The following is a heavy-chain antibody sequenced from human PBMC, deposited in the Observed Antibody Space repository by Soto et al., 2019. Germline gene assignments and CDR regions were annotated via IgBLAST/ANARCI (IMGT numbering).Heavy chain of an antibody. D-gene: IGHD1-26*01. J-gene: IGHJ4*02. Sequence: QVQLVESGGGVVQPGRSLRLSCAASNFTFSNYGMHWVRQAPGKGLAWVAIISNDGSNKYYTDSVKGRFTLSRDNSRNTLSLQMNSLRADDTAVYYCAKDGADTGTYYFDYWCQGTLITVSS. CDR2: ISNDGSNK. V-gene: IGHV3-30*18. CDR3: AKDGADTGTYYFDY. CDR1: NFTFSNYG.